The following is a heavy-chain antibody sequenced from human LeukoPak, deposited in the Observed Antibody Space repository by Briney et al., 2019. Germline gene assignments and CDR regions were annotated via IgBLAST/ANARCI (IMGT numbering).Heavy chain of an antibody. D-gene: IGHD6-6*01. V-gene: IGHV1-69*13. CDR2: IIPIFGTA. Sequence: SVKVSCKASGGTFSSYAISWVRQAPGQGLEWMGGIIPIFGTANYAQKFQGRVTITADESTSTAYMELSSLRSEDTAVYYCARDLGSSATSTNWFDPWGQGTLVTVSS. J-gene: IGHJ5*02. CDR1: GGTFSSYA. CDR3: ARDLGSSATSTNWFDP.